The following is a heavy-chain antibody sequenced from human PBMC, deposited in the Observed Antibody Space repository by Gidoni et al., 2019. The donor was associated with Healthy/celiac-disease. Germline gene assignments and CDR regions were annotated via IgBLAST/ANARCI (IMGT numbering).Heavy chain of an antibody. D-gene: IGHD2-2*01. CDR2: IYSGGST. V-gene: IGHV3-53*01. Sequence: EVQLVESGGGLIQPGGSLRLSCAASGFTVISNYMSWVRPAPGKGLEWVSVIYSGGSTYYADSVKGRFTISRDNSKNTLYLQMNSLRAEDTAVYYCARDTRIVVVPAARLASQGRYYYYGMDVWGQGTTVTVSS. CDR1: GFTVISNY. J-gene: IGHJ6*02. CDR3: ARDTRIVVVPAARLASQGRYYYYGMDV.